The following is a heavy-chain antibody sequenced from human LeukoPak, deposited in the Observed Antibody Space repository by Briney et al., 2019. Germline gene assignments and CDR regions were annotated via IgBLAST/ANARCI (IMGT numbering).Heavy chain of an antibody. CDR3: ARAVPPYYYGSGS. CDR1: GFTVSSNY. V-gene: IGHV3-30*03. J-gene: IGHJ4*02. Sequence: PGGSLRLSCAASGFTVSSNYMSWVRQAPGKGLEWVAVISYDGSNNYYADSVKGRFTISRDNSKNTLYLQMNSLRAEDTAVYYCARAVPPYYYGSGSWGQGTLVTVSS. CDR2: ISYDGSNN. D-gene: IGHD3-10*01.